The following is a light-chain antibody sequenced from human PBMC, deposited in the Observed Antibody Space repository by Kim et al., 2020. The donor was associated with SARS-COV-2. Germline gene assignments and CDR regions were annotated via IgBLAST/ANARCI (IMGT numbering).Light chain of an antibody. CDR3: QVWDSSSDHRVV. J-gene: IGLJ2*01. V-gene: IGLV3-21*04. Sequence: PGKTARVSCGGNSIGSKSVTGYQQKAGQAPVLVIYYDSDRPSGIPERFSGSNSGNTATLTISRVEAGDEADYYCQVWDSSSDHRVVFGGGTQLTVL. CDR2: YDS. CDR1: SIGSKS.